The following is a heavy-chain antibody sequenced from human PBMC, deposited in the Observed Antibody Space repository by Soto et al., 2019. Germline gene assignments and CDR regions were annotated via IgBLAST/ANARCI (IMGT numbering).Heavy chain of an antibody. CDR2: ISSSSSYI. D-gene: IGHD6-13*01. J-gene: IGHJ6*02. CDR3: ARDLADKYSSSWDYYGMDV. CDR1: GFTFSSYS. V-gene: IGHV3-21*01. Sequence: PGGSLRLSCAASGFTFSSYSMNWVRQAPGKGLEWVSSISSSSSYIYYADSVKGRFTISRDNAKNSLYLQMNSLRAEDTAVYYCARDLADKYSSSWDYYGMDVWGQGTTVTFSS.